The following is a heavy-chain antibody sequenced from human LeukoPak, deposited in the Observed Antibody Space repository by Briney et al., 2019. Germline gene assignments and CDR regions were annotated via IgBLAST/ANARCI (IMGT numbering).Heavy chain of an antibody. J-gene: IGHJ3*02. CDR3: ASSSLVVVVTYGFDI. CDR2: ISHTGST. D-gene: IGHD2-21*01. V-gene: IGHV4-4*02. CDR1: NGPITSTKW. Sequence: PSETLSLTCTVSNGPITSTKWWSWARQPPGKGLEWIGEISHTGSTNYNPSFNSRVTMSVDKSKNQFSLNLKSVTAADTALYYCASSSLVVVVTYGFDIWGRGTAVTVSS.